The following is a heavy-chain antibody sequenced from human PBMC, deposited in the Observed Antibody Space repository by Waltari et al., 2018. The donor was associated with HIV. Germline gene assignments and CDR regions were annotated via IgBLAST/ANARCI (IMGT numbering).Heavy chain of an antibody. Sequence: EVQLVESGGGLVQSGKSLRLSCAASGFIFSTYWITWVRQAPGKGLEWVATINQDGSDKYYVDSVKGRFTISRNNAKKSLYLQMSSLRAEDSAVYYCVTGGGSTGVGDNWGQGGLVTVSS. CDR2: INQDGSDK. V-gene: IGHV3-7*01. CDR1: GFIFSTYW. CDR3: VTGGGSTGVGDN. D-gene: IGHD3-16*01. J-gene: IGHJ4*02.